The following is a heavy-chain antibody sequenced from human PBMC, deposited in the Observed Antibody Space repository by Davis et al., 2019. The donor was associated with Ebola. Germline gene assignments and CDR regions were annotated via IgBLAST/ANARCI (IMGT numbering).Heavy chain of an antibody. CDR1: GYPFTSSG. CDR2: ISPHNGNT. J-gene: IGHJ6*02. D-gene: IGHD6-13*01. V-gene: IGHV1-18*04. CDR3: ARLSSTWSSLYGMDV. Sequence: ASVKVSCKTSGYPFTSSGVTWVRQAPGQGRLEWMGWISPHNGNTNYAQKFQGRVTMTTDTSTSTAYMELSSLRSEDTALYYCARLSSTWSSLYGMDVWGQGTTVTVSS.